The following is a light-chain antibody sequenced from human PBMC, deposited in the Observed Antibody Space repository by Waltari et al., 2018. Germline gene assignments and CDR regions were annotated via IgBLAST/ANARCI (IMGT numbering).Light chain of an antibody. CDR3: QQYYTTMWA. J-gene: IGKJ1*01. V-gene: IGKV4-1*01. Sequence: DIVMTQSPDSLAVSLGARATINCKSSQSVLYSSNSKNYLAWYQQKPGQPPKLRLYWASTRESGVPDRFSGSGSGTDFTLTISSLQAEYVAVYYCQQYYTTMWAFGQGTKVEIK. CDR1: QSVLYSSNSKNY. CDR2: WAS.